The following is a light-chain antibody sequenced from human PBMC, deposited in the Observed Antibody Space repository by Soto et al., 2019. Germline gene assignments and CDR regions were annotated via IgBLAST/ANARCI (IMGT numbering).Light chain of an antibody. J-gene: IGLJ1*01. CDR1: SSDIGSYNR. V-gene: IGLV2-18*02. Sequence: QSALTQPPSVSVSPGQSATISCTGTSSDIGSYNRVSWYQQPPGAAPKLMICEVNNRPSGVPERFSGSKSGNTASLTIFGIQAEDEADYYCSSFTTSDTYVFGTGTQLTVL. CDR2: EVN. CDR3: SSFTTSDTYV.